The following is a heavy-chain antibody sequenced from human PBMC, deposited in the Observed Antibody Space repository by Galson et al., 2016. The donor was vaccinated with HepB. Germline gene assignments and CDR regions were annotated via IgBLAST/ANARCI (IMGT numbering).Heavy chain of an antibody. CDR3: VTDLEQSGSCIY. J-gene: IGHJ4*02. D-gene: IGHD1-26*01. CDR1: GFNFRAAW. V-gene: IGHV3-15*01. Sequence: SLRLSCAASGFNFRAAWMTWIRQPPGKGLEWVGRIHSKSDGGATEYSPPVKGRFSLSRDDSGKTLYLQMNSLKRDDTGVYYCVTDLEQSGSCIYWGQGTLVTVFS. CDR2: IHSKSDGGAT.